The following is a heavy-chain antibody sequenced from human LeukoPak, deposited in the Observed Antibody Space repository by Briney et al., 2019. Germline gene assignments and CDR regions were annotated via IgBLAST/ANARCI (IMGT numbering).Heavy chain of an antibody. CDR2: IRYDTNSE. J-gene: IGHJ3*01. V-gene: IGHV3-30*02. Sequence: GGSLRLSCAGSGFAFGSYDIHWVRQAPGKGLEWVALIRYDTNSEDYGEAVKGRFSISRDNSKNTVYLHMSSLRAEDAAVYYCCMTARHYISQAFDLWGQGTMVIVSP. D-gene: IGHD2-21*02. CDR1: GFAFGSYD. CDR3: CMTARHYISQAFDL.